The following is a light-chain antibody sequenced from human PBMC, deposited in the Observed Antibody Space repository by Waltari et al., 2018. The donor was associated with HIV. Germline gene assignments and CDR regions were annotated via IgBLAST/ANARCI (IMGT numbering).Light chain of an antibody. CDR2: HAS. V-gene: IGKV3-11*01. CDR1: QSISSF. CDR3: QQRSNWPPKYT. Sequence: EIVLTQSPATLSLSPGERATLSCRASQSISSFLAWYQQKPGQAPSLLIYHASNRATGIPARFSGNGSGTDSTLTINGLTPEDVAVYYCQQRSNWPPKYTFGQGTKLEIK. J-gene: IGKJ2*01.